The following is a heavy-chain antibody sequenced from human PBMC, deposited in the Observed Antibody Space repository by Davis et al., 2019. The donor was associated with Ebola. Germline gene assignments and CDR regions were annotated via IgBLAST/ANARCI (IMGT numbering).Heavy chain of an antibody. CDR1: GGSIRSYY. CDR2: IYYSGST. CDR3: ARVSDGIAAAGPNDYYYGMDV. J-gene: IGHJ6*02. D-gene: IGHD6-13*01. V-gene: IGHV4-59*01. Sequence: SETLSLTCPLSGGSIRSYYWSWIRQPPGKGLEWLGYIYYSGSTNYNPSLKSRVTISVDTSKNQFSLKLSSVTAADTAVYYCARVSDGIAAAGPNDYYYGMDVWGQGTTVTVSS.